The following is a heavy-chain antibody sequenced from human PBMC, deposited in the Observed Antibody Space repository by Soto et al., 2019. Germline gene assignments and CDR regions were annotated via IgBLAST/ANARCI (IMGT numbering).Heavy chain of an antibody. V-gene: IGHV3-30*18. Sequence: GGSLRLSCAASGFTFSSYGMHWVRQAPGKGLEWVAVISYDGSNKYYADSVKGRFTISRDNSKNTLYLQMNSLRAEDTAVYYCAKDLREDRVWFGELFPTLYGMDVWGQGTTVTVSS. D-gene: IGHD3-10*01. J-gene: IGHJ6*02. CDR2: ISYDGSNK. CDR3: AKDLREDRVWFGELFPTLYGMDV. CDR1: GFTFSSYG.